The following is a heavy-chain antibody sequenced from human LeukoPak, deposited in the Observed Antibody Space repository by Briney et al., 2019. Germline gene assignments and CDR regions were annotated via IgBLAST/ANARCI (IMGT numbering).Heavy chain of an antibody. CDR1: GVSISSYY. D-gene: IGHD3-22*01. J-gene: IGHJ4*02. V-gene: IGHV4-59*01. CDR3: VRQGSDSSSYYTFDY. Sequence: PSETLSLTCTVSGVSISSYYWSWIRQPPGKGLEWIWYIYYSGSTIYNPSSESRVNTSVGTSKNQFSLKLSSVTDADTAVHYCVRQGSDSSSYYTFDYWGQGTLVTVSS. CDR2: IYYSGST.